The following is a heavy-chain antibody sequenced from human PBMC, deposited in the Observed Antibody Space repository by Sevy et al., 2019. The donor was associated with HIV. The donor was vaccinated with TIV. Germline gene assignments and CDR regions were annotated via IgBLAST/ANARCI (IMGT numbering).Heavy chain of an antibody. V-gene: IGHV3-23*01. D-gene: IGHD3-10*01. CDR1: GFTFSSYA. CDR3: ARVQRGIEGPNYFAY. Sequence: GGSLRLSCAASGFTFSSYAMTWVRQAPGKGLEWVSAITGSGDSTYYADSVKGRFTISMDNSKNTLDLQMSSLRAEDTAVYYCARVQRGIEGPNYFAYWGQGTLVTVSS. CDR2: ITGSGDST. J-gene: IGHJ4*02.